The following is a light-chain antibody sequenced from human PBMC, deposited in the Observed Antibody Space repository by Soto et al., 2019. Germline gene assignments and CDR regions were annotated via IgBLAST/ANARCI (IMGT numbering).Light chain of an antibody. Sequence: DIHMTRCPSTLSASVGDRVTITCRASQSISDWLAWYQQKPGKAPKLVIYKASTLESGVPSRFSGSGSGTEFTLTISSLQPDDFATYYCHQYSSSWTFGQGTKVDIK. V-gene: IGKV1-5*03. CDR2: KAS. J-gene: IGKJ1*01. CDR1: QSISDW. CDR3: HQYSSSWT.